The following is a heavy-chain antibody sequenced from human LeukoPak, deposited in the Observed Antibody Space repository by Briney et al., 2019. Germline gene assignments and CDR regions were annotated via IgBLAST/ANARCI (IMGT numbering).Heavy chain of an antibody. V-gene: IGHV3-64*01. Sequence: PGGSLRLSCAASGFTFSSYAMHWVRQAPGKGLEYVSATSSNGGSTYYANSVKGRFTISRDNSKNTLYLQMGSLRAEDMAVYYCARGISLEMAGYYFDYWGQGTLVTVSS. J-gene: IGHJ4*02. CDR3: ARGISLEMAGYYFDY. D-gene: IGHD5-24*01. CDR1: GFTFSSYA. CDR2: TSSNGGST.